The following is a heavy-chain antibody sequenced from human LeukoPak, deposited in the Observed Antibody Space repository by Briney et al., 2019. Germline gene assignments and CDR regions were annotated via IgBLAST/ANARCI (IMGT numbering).Heavy chain of an antibody. J-gene: IGHJ6*04. CDR2: IYSGGST. CDR3: ARDIGRSGWFSMDV. Sequence: TGGSLRLSCAASGFTVSSNYMSWVRQAPGKGLEWVSVIYSGGSTYYADSVKGRFTISRDNSKNTLYLQMNSLRAEDTAVYYCARDIGRSGWFSMDVWGKGTTVTISS. V-gene: IGHV3-66*01. CDR1: GFTVSSNY. D-gene: IGHD6-19*01.